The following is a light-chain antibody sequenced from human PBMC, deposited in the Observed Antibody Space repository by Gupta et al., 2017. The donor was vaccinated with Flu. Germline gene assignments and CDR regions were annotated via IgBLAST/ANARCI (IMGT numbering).Light chain of an antibody. CDR2: SAS. Sequence: DIQMTQSPSSLSASVGDRVTITCRASQSISSYLNWYQQTPGKAPKFLIYSASNLQNGVSSRFSGSGSGTDFTLTISNLQPEDFATYYCQQRDTTPLTFGGGTKVEIK. J-gene: IGKJ4*01. CDR3: QQRDTTPLT. V-gene: IGKV1-39*01. CDR1: QSISSY.